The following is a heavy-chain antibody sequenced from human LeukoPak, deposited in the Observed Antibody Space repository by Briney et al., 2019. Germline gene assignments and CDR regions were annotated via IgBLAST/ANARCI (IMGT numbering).Heavy chain of an antibody. CDR3: ARHNNWFDP. CDR2: INHSGST. CDR1: GGSFSGYY. Sequence: SETLSLTCAVYGGSFSGYYWSWIRQPPGKGLEWIGEINHSGSTNYNPSLKSRVTISVDTSKNQFSLKLSSVTAADAAVYYCARHNNWFDPWGQGTLVTVSS. J-gene: IGHJ5*02. V-gene: IGHV4-34*01.